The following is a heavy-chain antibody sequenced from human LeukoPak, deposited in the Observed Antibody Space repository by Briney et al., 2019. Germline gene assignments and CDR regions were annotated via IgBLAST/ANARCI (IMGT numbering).Heavy chain of an antibody. CDR2: INPHSGST. CDR3: ARDRGVDYCSGGSCSHDYYYMDV. Sequence: ASVKVSCKASGDTFTGYYMHWVRQAPGQGLEWMVWINPHSGSTNYAQKFQGRVTMTRDTSTSTGYMELSRLRSDDTAVYYCARDRGVDYCSGGSCSHDYYYMDVWCKGTTVTISS. D-gene: IGHD2-15*01. CDR1: GDTFTGYY. J-gene: IGHJ6*03. V-gene: IGHV1-2*02.